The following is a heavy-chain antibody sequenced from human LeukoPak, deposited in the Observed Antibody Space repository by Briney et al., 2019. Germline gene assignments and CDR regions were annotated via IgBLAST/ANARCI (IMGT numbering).Heavy chain of an antibody. D-gene: IGHD3-16*01. CDR3: ASGTFPYYFDY. V-gene: IGHV4-34*01. J-gene: IGHJ4*02. CDR2: INHSGST. CDR1: GGSFSGYY. Sequence: SQTLSLTCAVYGGSFSGYYWSWIRQPPGKGLEWIGEINHSGSTNYNPSLKSRVTISVDTSKNQFSLKLSSVTAADTAVYYCASGTFPYYFDYWGQGTLVTVSS.